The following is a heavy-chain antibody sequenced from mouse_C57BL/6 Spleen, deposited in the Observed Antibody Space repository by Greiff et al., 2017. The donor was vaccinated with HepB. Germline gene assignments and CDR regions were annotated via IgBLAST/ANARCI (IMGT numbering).Heavy chain of an antibody. CDR2: INPYNGGT. D-gene: IGHD6-1*01. CDR3: ARSATRAMDY. CDR1: GYTFTDYY. J-gene: IGHJ4*01. V-gene: IGHV1-19*01. Sequence: EVQLQESGPVLVKPGASVKMSCKASGYTFTDYYMNWVKQSHGKSLEWIGVINPYNGGTSYNQKFKGKATLTVDKSSSTAYMALNSLTSEDSAVYYCARSATRAMDYWGQGTSVTVSS.